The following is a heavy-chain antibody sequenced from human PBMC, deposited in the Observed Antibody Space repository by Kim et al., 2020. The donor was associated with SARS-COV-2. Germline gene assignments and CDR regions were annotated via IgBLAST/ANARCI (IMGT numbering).Heavy chain of an antibody. CDR2: IYYSGST. CDR1: GGSISSSSYY. D-gene: IGHD1-26*01. J-gene: IGHJ4*02. V-gene: IGHV4-39*01. CDR3: ARQGRGPLNKNGVGATQDYDY. Sequence: SETLSLTCTVSGGSISSSSYYWGWIRQPPGKGLEWIGSIYYSGSTYYNPSLKSRVTISVDTSKNQFSLKLSSVTAADTAVYYCARQGRGPLNKNGVGATQDYDYWGQGTLVTVSS.